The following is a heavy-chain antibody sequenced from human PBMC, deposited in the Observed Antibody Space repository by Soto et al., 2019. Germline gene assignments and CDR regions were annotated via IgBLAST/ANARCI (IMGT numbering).Heavy chain of an antibody. J-gene: IGHJ4*02. CDR3: ATAGGPDYGDYRVFDY. CDR1: GGSISSSNW. V-gene: IGHV4-4*02. Sequence: QVQLQESGPGLVKPSGTLSLTCAVSGGSISSSNWWSWVRQPPGKGLEWIGEIYHSGSTNYNPSLNSRVTISVDKSKNQFYLKLSSVTATDTAVYYCATAGGPDYGDYRVFDYWGQGTLVTVSS. CDR2: IYHSGST. D-gene: IGHD4-17*01.